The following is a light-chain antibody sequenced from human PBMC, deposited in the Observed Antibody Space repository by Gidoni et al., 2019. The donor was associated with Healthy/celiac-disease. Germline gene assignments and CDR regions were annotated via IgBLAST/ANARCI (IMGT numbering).Light chain of an antibody. Sequence: SYVLTQPPSVSVAPGKTARITCGGNNIGSKSVHWYQQKPGQAPVLVVYDDSDRPSGIPGRFSGSNSGNTATLTISRVEAGDEADYYCQVWDSSSDLRVFGGGTKLTVL. V-gene: IGLV3-21*03. CDR3: QVWDSSSDLRV. CDR2: DDS. CDR1: NIGSKS. J-gene: IGLJ3*02.